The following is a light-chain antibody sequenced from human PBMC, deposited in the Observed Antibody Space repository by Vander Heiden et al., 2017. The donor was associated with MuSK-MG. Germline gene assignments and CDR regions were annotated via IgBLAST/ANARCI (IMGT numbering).Light chain of an antibody. J-gene: IGKJ3*01. CDR2: AAS. CDR1: QSISSY. Sequence: DIQMTQSPSSLSASVGDRVTITCRASQSISSYLNWYQQKPGKAPKLLIYAASSLQSGVPSRFSGSGSGTDFTLTISRRQPEDFATYYCQQSDSTLFTFGHGTKVDIK. CDR3: QQSDSTLFT. V-gene: IGKV1-39*01.